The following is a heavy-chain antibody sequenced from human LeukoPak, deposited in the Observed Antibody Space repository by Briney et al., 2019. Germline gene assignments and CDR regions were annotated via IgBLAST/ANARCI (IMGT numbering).Heavy chain of an antibody. CDR2: ISGSGGST. V-gene: IGHV3-23*01. J-gene: IGHJ4*02. CDR3: AKFVAAAGLDY. CDR1: GFTFSSYG. Sequence: GRSLRLSCAASGFTFSSYGMHWVRQAPGKGLEWVSAISGSGGSTYYADSVKGRFTISRDNSKNTLYLQMNSLRAEGTAVYYCAKFVAAAGLDYWGQGTLVTVSS. D-gene: IGHD6-13*01.